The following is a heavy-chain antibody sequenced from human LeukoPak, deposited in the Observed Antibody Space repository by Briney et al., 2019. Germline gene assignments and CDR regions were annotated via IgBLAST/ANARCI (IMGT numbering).Heavy chain of an antibody. V-gene: IGHV3-48*04. J-gene: IGHJ4*02. CDR1: GFTFSSYS. CDR2: ISGSNSTI. D-gene: IGHD3-10*01. CDR3: ARDNLWFGDYDY. Sequence: GGSLRLSCAASGFTFSSYSMNWVRQAPGKGLEWVSFISGSNSTIYYANSVKGRFTISRDNAKNSLFLQMSSLRVEDTAVYYCARDNLWFGDYDYWGRGTLVTVSS.